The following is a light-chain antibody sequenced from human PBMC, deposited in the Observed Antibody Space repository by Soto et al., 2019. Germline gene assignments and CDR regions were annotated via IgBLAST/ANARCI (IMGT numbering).Light chain of an antibody. J-gene: IGKJ4*01. Sequence: DIQMTQSPSSLSASVGDRVTFTCRASQSISNWLAWYQQKPGKAPKLLIYKASTFESGVPSRFSGNGSGTAFTLSISSLHADDFALYYCQQYNGYRLAFGGGTKVEIK. CDR1: QSISNW. CDR3: QQYNGYRLA. V-gene: IGKV1-5*03. CDR2: KAS.